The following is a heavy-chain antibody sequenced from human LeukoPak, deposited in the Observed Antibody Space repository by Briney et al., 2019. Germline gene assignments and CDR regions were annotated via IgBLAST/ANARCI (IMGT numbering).Heavy chain of an antibody. CDR1: GGSISSSSYY. J-gene: IGHJ3*02. CDR3: ARHVQMAAPNDAFDI. D-gene: IGHD5-24*01. CDR2: IYYSGST. Sequence: PSDTLSLTCTVSGGSISSSSYYWGWIRQPPGKGLEWIGSIYYSGSTYYNPSLKSRVTISVDTSKNQFSLKLSSVTAADTAVYYCARHVQMAAPNDAFDIWGQGTMVTVSS. V-gene: IGHV4-39*01.